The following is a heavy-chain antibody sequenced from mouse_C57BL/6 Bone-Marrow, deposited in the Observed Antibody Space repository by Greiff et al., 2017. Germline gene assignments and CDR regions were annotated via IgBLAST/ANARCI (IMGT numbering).Heavy chain of an antibody. V-gene: IGHV1-55*01. CDR3: AREVLRLWFAY. CDR2: IYPGSGST. CDR1: GYTFTSYW. J-gene: IGHJ3*01. D-gene: IGHD1-2*01. Sequence: QVQLKQSGAELVKPGASVKMSCKASGYTFTSYWITWVKQRPGQGLEWIGDIYPGSGSTNYNEKFKSKATLTVDTSSSTAYMQLSSLTSEDSAVYYCAREVLRLWFAYWGQGTLVTVSA.